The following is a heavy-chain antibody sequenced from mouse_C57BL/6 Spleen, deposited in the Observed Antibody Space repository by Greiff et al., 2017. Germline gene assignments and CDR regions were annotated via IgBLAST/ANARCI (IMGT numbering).Heavy chain of an antibody. J-gene: IGHJ3*01. CDR2: INPSNGGT. V-gene: IGHV1-53*01. CDR1: GYTFTSYW. Sequence: QVQLQQPGTELVKPGASVKLSCKASGYTFTSYWMHWVKQRPGQGLEWIGNINPSNGGTNYNEKFKSKATLTVDKSSSTAYMQLSSLTSEDAAVYYCARGEYYYGSSPWFAYWGQGTLVTVSA. D-gene: IGHD1-1*01. CDR3: ARGEYYYGSSPWFAY.